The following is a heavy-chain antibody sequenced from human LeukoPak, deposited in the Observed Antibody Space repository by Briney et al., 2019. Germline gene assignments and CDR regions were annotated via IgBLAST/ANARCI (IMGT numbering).Heavy chain of an antibody. CDR3: ARLTGTGLFDY. Sequence: SETLSLTCSVSGFSITSGYFWGWIRQSPGKGLEWIGNIYTTGAGSTYYNPSVKSRVTLFSDKAKNQLSLKMNSVTAADTAVYYCARLTGTGLFDYWGQGTLVTVSS. V-gene: IGHV4-38-2*02. J-gene: IGHJ4*02. D-gene: IGHD1-20*01. CDR1: GFSITSGYF. CDR2: IYTTGAGST.